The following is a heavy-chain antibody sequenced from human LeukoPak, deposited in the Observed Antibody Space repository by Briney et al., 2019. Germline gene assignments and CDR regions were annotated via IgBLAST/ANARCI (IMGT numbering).Heavy chain of an antibody. CDR3: ARQLYGGSST. Sequence: GGSLRLSCAASGFTFGDYAMNRVRQAPGKGLEWVSSISHSSTYIYYADSVKGRFTISRDNAKNSLYLQMNSLRAEDTAVYYCARQLYGGSSTWGQGTLVTVSS. CDR2: ISHSSTYI. J-gene: IGHJ5*02. CDR1: GFTFGDYA. D-gene: IGHD4-23*01. V-gene: IGHV3-21*01.